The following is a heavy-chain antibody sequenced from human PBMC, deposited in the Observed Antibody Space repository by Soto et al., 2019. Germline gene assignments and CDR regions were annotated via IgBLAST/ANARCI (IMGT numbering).Heavy chain of an antibody. CDR2: IYYSGST. D-gene: IGHD2-2*01. CDR1: GGSISSGGYY. J-gene: IGHJ6*02. Sequence: PSETLSLTCTVSGGSISSGGYYWSWIRQHPGKGLEWIGYIYYSGSTYYNPSLKSRVTISVDTSKNQFSLKLSSVTAADTAVYYCARGIGYCSSTSCLVGAVYYYYYGMDVWGQGTTVTVSS. CDR3: ARGIGYCSSTSCLVGAVYYYYYGMDV. V-gene: IGHV4-31*03.